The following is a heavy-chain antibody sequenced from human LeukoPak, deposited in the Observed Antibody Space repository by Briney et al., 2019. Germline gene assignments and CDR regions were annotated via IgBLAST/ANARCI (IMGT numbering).Heavy chain of an antibody. D-gene: IGHD6-19*01. Sequence: SETLSLTCTVSGGSISSGSYCWSWIRQPAGKGLEWIGHIHTSGNTNYNSSLKSRVTILVDTSKNQFSLKLTSVTAADTAVYYCARSQARLGWFDPWGQGALVTVSS. CDR1: GGSISSGSYC. J-gene: IGHJ5*02. V-gene: IGHV4-61*09. CDR2: IHTSGNT. CDR3: ARSQARLGWFDP.